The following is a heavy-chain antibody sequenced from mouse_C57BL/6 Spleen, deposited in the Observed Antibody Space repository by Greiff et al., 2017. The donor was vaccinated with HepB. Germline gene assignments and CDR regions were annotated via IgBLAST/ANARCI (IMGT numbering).Heavy chain of an antibody. D-gene: IGHD1-1*01. J-gene: IGHJ4*01. Sequence: QVTLKECGPGILQPSQTLSLTCSFSGFSLSTFGMGVGWIRQPSGKGLEWLAHIWWDDDKYYNPALKSRLTISKDTSKNQVFLKIANVDTADTATYYCARIADYYGSSYVDYAMDYWGQGTSVTVSS. CDR3: ARIADYYGSSYVDYAMDY. CDR1: GFSLSTFGMG. CDR2: IWWDDDK. V-gene: IGHV8-8*01.